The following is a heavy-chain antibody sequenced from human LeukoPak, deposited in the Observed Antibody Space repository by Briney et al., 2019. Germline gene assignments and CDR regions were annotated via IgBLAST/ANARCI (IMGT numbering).Heavy chain of an antibody. Sequence: SQTLSLTCTVSGVSISSGGFYWSWIRQLPGKGLEWIGYINFSGGAYYNPSLESRVTISVDTSRNQFSLKLSSVTAADTAVYYCTREGSDYFADSGYYGMDVWGQGTTVTVSS. J-gene: IGHJ6*02. V-gene: IGHV4-31*03. CDR2: INFSGGA. D-gene: IGHD3-22*01. CDR3: TREGSDYFADSGYYGMDV. CDR1: GVSISSGGFY.